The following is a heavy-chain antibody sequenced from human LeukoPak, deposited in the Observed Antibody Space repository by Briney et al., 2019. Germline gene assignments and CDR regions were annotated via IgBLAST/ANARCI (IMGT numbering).Heavy chain of an antibody. D-gene: IGHD2/OR15-2a*01. CDR2: ISTSSSYI. CDR3: ARVTRTTEHWYLDL. CDR1: GFTFSSYS. Sequence: GGSLRLSCEASGFTFSSYSMNWVRQAPGKGLQWVSSISTSSSYIYYADSVKGRFTISRDNAKNSLYLQMNSLRAEDTAVYYCARVTRTTEHWYLDLWGRGTLVTVSS. J-gene: IGHJ2*01. V-gene: IGHV3-21*01.